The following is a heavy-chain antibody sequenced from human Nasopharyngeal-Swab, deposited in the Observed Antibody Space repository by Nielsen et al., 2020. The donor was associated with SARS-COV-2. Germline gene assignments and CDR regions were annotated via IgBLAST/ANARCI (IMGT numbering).Heavy chain of an antibody. CDR1: GGSISSYY. CDR3: ARDRPAAADSNYYYGMDV. V-gene: IGHV4-59*01. CDR2: IYYSGST. D-gene: IGHD6-13*01. J-gene: IGHJ6*02. Sequence: GSLRLSCTVSGGSISSYYWSWIRQPPGKGLEWIGYIYYSGSTNYNPSLKSRVTISVATSKNQFSLKLSSVTAADTAVYYCARDRPAAADSNYYYGMDVWGQGTTVPSP.